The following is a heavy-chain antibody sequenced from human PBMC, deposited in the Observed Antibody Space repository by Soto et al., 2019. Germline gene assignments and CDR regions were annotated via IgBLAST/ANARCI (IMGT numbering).Heavy chain of an antibody. CDR1: GGSISSYY. CDR3: ARDGILTGPFDY. D-gene: IGHD3-9*01. CDR2: IYYSGST. Sequence: SETLSLTCTVSGGSISSYYWSWIRQPPGKGLEWIGYIYYSGSTNYNPSLKSRVTISVDTSKNQFSLKLSSVTAADTAVYYCARDGILTGPFDYWGQGTLVTVSS. J-gene: IGHJ4*02. V-gene: IGHV4-59*12.